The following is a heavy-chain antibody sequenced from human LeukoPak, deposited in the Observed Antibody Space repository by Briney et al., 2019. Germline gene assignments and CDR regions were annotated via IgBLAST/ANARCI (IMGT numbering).Heavy chain of an antibody. J-gene: IGHJ3*02. CDR3: AKKSVGNTQGGAFDI. CDR1: GFTFSSYA. CDR2: INDSGGST. V-gene: IGHV3-23*01. D-gene: IGHD1-26*01. Sequence: LTGGSLRLSCAASGFTFSSYAMSWVRQAPGKGLEWVSVINDSGGSTYYADSVKGRFTISRANSKNTLWLQMNSLRADDTAVYYCAKKSVGNTQGGAFDIWGQGTMVTVSS.